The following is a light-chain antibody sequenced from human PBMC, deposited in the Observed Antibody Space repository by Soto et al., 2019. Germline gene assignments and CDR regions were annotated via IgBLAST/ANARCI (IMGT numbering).Light chain of an antibody. V-gene: IGLV2-11*01. CDR1: SRDVGGYNY. Sequence: QSVLTQPRSVSGSPGQSVTISCTGTSRDVGGYNYVSWYQHHPGKAPRLMIYDVTKRPSGVPDRFSGSKSGNTASLTISGLQADDEAEYYCCSYAGSVVFGGGTKLTVL. CDR2: DVT. CDR3: CSYAGSVV. J-gene: IGLJ3*02.